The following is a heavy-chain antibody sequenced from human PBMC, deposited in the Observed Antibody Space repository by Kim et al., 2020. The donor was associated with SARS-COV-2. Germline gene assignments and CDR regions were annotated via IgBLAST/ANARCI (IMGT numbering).Heavy chain of an antibody. CDR1: GYVFSDYA. V-gene: IGHV1-3*04. CDR2: VAMGRGAK. CDR3: AKGIVTTYAADTGAFDV. J-gene: IGHJ3*01. D-gene: IGHD6-13*01. Sequence: ASVKVSCKTSGYVFSDYALQWMRQAPGQGLEWMGWVAMGRGAKNYSQKFRDRLTITVDTFATTVYMELYSLTTEDTALYYCAKGIVTTYAADTGAFDVWGQGTLVTVSS.